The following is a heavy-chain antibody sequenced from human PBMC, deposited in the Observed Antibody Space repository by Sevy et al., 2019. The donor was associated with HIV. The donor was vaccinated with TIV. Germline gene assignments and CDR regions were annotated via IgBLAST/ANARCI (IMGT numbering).Heavy chain of an antibody. V-gene: IGHV3-23*01. CDR3: AKDAYSFNVNYDSFDV. Sequence: GGSLRLSCVASGFDFHNFAMNWVRQAPGMGLEWVELIGGGETDYADSVKGRFIVSRDNSKNTLYLQMSSLRVEDTAVYFCAKDAYSFNVNYDSFDVWGQGTMVTVSS. J-gene: IGHJ3*01. CDR1: GFDFHNFA. D-gene: IGHD4-4*01. CDR2: IGGGET.